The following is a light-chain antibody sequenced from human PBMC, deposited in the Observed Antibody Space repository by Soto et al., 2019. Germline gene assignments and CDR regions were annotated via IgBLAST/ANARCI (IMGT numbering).Light chain of an antibody. Sequence: AIQLTQSPSSLSVSVGDRVTITCRASQGISSALAWYQQKPGNAPKLLIYDASSLESGGPTMFSGGGAGTDFTLTSSRLQPEDFANYYYQQFNSYPLFGQGTRLEIK. J-gene: IGKJ5*01. V-gene: IGKV1-13*02. CDR3: QQFNSYPL. CDR1: QGISSA. CDR2: DAS.